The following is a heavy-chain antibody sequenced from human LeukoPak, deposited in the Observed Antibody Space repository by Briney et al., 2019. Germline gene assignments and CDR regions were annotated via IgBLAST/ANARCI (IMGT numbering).Heavy chain of an antibody. Sequence: PGGSLRLSCAASGFTFSSYGMHWVRQAPGKGLEWVAVIWYDGSNKYYADSVKGRFTISRDNSKNTLYLQMDSLRAEDTAVYYCARGGLAFWSGYQRRDYYYGMDVWGQGTTVTVSS. CDR2: IWYDGSNK. D-gene: IGHD3-3*01. V-gene: IGHV3-33*01. CDR3: ARGGLAFWSGYQRRDYYYGMDV. CDR1: GFTFSSYG. J-gene: IGHJ6*02.